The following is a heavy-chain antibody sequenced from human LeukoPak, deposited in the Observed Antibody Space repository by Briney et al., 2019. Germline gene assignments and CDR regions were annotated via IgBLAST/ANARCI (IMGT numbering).Heavy chain of an antibody. CDR3: AKATLRYFDWLEYYFDY. CDR2: ISSSSSYI. V-gene: IGHV3-21*04. Sequence: GGSLRLSCAASGFTFSSYSMNWVRQAPGKGLEWVSSISSSSSYIYYADSVKGRFTISRDNAKNSLYLQMNSLRAEDTALYYCAKATLRYFDWLEYYFDYWGQGTLVTVSS. J-gene: IGHJ4*02. D-gene: IGHD3-9*01. CDR1: GFTFSSYS.